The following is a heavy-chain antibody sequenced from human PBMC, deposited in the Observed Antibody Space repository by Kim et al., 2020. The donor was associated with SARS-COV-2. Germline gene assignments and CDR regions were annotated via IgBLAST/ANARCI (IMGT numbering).Heavy chain of an antibody. V-gene: IGHV4-59*01. Sequence: NDNPSPKTRVPISVDTSKNQFSLKLSSVTSADTAVYYCAREDSSGWLHYWGQGTLVIVSS. D-gene: IGHD6-19*01. CDR3: AREDSSGWLHY. J-gene: IGHJ4*02.